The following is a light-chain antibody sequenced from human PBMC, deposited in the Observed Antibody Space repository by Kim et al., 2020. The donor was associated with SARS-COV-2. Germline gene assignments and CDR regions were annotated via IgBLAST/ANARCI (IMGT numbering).Light chain of an antibody. Sequence: DIQMTQSPSSVSASVGDRVTITCWASQDISIWLGWYQQKPGKAPELLIFGASSLQRGVPSRFSGSGSGTDFTLTITNLQPEDFAVYFCQQAYSFSLTFGGGTKVDIK. J-gene: IGKJ4*01. CDR3: QQAYSFSLT. V-gene: IGKV1-12*01. CDR2: GAS. CDR1: QDISIW.